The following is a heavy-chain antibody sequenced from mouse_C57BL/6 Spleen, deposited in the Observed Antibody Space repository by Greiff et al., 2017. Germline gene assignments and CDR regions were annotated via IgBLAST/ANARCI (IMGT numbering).Heavy chain of an antibody. CDR2: ISYSGST. Sequence: EVQLQQSGPGMVKPSQSLSLTCTVTGYSITSGYDWHWIRHFPGNKLEWMSYISYSGSTNYNPSLKSRISITHDTSKNHFFLKLNSLTTEDTATYYCARGSNWKGAMDYWGQGTSVTVSS. J-gene: IGHJ4*01. V-gene: IGHV3-1*01. D-gene: IGHD2-5*01. CDR1: GYSITSGYD. CDR3: ARGSNWKGAMDY.